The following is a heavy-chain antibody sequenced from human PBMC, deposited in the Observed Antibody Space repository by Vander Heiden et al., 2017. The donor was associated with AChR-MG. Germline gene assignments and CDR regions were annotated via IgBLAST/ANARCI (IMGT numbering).Heavy chain of an antibody. CDR1: GGSISSGSYY. Sequence: QVQLQESGPGLVTPSQTLSLTCTVPGGSISSGSYYWSWIRQPAGKGLEWIGRIYTSGSTNYNPSLKSRVTISVDTSKNQFSLKLSSVTAADTAVYYCARSIRTLRWVVDYWGQGTLVTVSS. J-gene: IGHJ4*02. CDR2: IYTSGST. CDR3: ARSIRTLRWVVDY. V-gene: IGHV4-61*02. D-gene: IGHD4-17*01.